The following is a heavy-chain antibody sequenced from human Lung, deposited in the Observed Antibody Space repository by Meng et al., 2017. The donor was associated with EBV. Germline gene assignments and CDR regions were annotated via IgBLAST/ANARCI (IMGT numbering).Heavy chain of an antibody. Sequence: QVQLPDAGPGLVTPSQTLSLICTVSGGSISSGGHYWSWIRQHPAKGLEWIGYIYYSGSTYYKPSLKSRLTISVDTSKNQLSLRLSSVTAADTAVYYCARGLWYYDRGGYFDNWGRGTLVTVSS. CDR1: GGSISSGGHY. D-gene: IGHD3-22*01. V-gene: IGHV4-31*03. J-gene: IGHJ4*02. CDR2: IYYSGST. CDR3: ARGLWYYDRGGYFDN.